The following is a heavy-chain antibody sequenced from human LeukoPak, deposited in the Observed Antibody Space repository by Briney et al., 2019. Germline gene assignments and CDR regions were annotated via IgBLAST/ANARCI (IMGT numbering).Heavy chain of an antibody. D-gene: IGHD6-6*01. V-gene: IGHV1-2*02. CDR2: INPQSGGT. J-gene: IGHJ6*02. Sequence: ASVKVSCKASGYTFTGYYIHWVRQAPGQGLEWMGWINPQSGGTNYAQRFQGSVTMTRDTSISTAYMELSRLRSDDTAVYYCARALGLAARGPYYYGMDVWGQGTTVTVSS. CDR3: ARALGLAARGPYYYGMDV. CDR1: GYTFTGYY.